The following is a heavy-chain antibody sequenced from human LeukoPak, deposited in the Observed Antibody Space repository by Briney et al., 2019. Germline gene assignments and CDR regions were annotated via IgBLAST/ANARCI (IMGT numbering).Heavy chain of an antibody. D-gene: IGHD6-19*01. CDR1: GFTFSSYA. V-gene: IGHV3-23*01. J-gene: IGHJ4*02. CDR2: ISGSGGST. Sequence: GGSLRLSCAASGFTFSSYAMSWVRQAPGKGLEWVSAISGSGGSTYYADSVKGRFTIPRDNSKNTLYLQMNSLRAEDTAVYYCAKAPTGYSSGWYLAFDYWGQGTLVTVSS. CDR3: AKAPTGYSSGWYLAFDY.